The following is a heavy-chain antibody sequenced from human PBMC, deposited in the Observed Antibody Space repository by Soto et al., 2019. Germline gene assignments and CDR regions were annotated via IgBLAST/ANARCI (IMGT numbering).Heavy chain of an antibody. D-gene: IGHD2-2*01. CDR3: AKGQGDILRLPAAKTFDY. V-gene: IGHV3-23*01. CDR2: VAGGGAT. CDR1: GFTFSTST. Sequence: GGSLRLSCAASGFTFSTSTMGWVRQAPGKGLEWVSAVAGGGATSYADSVMGRFTISRDNPKNTLYLQMNSLRAENTALYYCAKGQGDILRLPAAKTFDYWGQGTLVTVSS. J-gene: IGHJ4*02.